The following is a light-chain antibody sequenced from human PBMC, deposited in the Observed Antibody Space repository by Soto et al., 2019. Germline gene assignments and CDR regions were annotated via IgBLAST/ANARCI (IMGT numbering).Light chain of an antibody. CDR1: SSDVGGYDY. J-gene: IGLJ1*01. Sequence: QSVLTQPPSASGSPGQSVTISCTGTSSDVGGYDYVSWYQQHPGKAPKLIIYAVTERPSGVPDRFSGSKSGNTASLTVSGLQAEDEADYYCSSYAATNSPYVFGTGTKVTVL. V-gene: IGLV2-8*01. CDR2: AVT. CDR3: SSYAATNSPYV.